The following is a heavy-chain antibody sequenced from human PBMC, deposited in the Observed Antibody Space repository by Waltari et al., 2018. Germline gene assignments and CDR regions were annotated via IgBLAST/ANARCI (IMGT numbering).Heavy chain of an antibody. Sequence: QLQLQESGPGLVKPSETLSLTCTVSGGSISRSSYYWGWIRQPPGKGLEWIGSIYYSGSTYYNPSLKSRVTISVDTSKNQFSLKLSSVTAADTAVYYCASYSSSWYTNGNYFDYWGQGTLVTVSS. J-gene: IGHJ4*02. D-gene: IGHD6-13*01. V-gene: IGHV4-39*01. CDR1: GGSISRSSYY. CDR3: ASYSSSWYTNGNYFDY. CDR2: IYYSGST.